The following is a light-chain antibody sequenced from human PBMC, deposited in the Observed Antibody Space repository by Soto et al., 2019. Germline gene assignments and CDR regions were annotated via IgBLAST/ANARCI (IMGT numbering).Light chain of an antibody. J-gene: IGKJ1*01. CDR3: QQYNSFWT. V-gene: IGKV1-5*01. CDR2: DAS. CDR1: QSISSW. Sequence: DIQMTQSPSTLSASVGDRVTITCRASQSISSWLAWYQQKPGKAPRLLIYDASYLERGVPSRFSGSGSGTEFTLTISDLQPDDLTTYYCQQYNSFWTLGQGTKV.